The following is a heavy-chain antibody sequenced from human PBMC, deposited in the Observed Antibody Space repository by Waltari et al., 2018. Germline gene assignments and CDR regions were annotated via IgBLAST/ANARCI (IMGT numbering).Heavy chain of an antibody. V-gene: IGHV3-23*01. D-gene: IGHD1-1*01. CDR1: GFTFSHYG. CDR2: IVGSGSST. J-gene: IGHJ4*02. CDR3: TRDALRHATRINYFDR. Sequence: EVQLLESGGTLVQSGGSLRLSCAASGFTFSHYGMGWVRQAPEEGLEWVSAIVGSGSSTFYADSVKGRFTISRDDATRSLYLQMNNLRPEDTAFYYCTRDALRHATRINYFDRWGQGTLVTVSS.